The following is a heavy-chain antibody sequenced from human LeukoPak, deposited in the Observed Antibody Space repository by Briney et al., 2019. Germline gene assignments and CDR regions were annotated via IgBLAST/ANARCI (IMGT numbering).Heavy chain of an antibody. CDR3: TRDCSGGTCSSFWFDP. V-gene: IGHV1-18*01. J-gene: IGHJ5*02. CDR1: GYTFRNYA. D-gene: IGHD2-15*01. CDR2: ITAYNGNT. Sequence: ASVKVSCKASGYTFRNYAITWVRQAPGQGLERMGWITAYNGNTNYAQKFQGRVTMTTDTSTATACMELRNLKSDDTAVYCCTRDCSGGTCSSFWFDPWGQGTLVTVSS.